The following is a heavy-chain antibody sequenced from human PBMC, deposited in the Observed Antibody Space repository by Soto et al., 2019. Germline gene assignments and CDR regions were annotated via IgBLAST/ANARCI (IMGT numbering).Heavy chain of an antibody. D-gene: IGHD3-22*01. V-gene: IGHV1-8*01. Sequence: QVQLVQSGAELKKPGASVKVSCKASGYTFSNYDMNWVRQATGQGPEWIGWVNPNNGDTGYAQKFQGRSHLTTDTSTTTAYLELTRLRSEDTGIYYCAKVSRKGSAIDFDYWGQGTLITVSS. CDR3: AKVSRKGSAIDFDY. CDR1: GYTFSNYD. J-gene: IGHJ4*02. CDR2: VNPNNGDT.